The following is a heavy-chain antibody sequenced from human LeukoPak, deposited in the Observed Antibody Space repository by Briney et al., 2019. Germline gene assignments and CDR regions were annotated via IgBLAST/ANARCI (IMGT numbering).Heavy chain of an antibody. V-gene: IGHV3-53*01. CDR1: GFTFSTSW. D-gene: IGHD5-24*01. CDR2: IYSGGST. Sequence: GGSLRLSCVASGFTFSTSWMSWVRQAPGKGLEWVSVIYSGGSTYYADSVKGRFTISRDNSKNTLYLQMNSLRAEDTAVYYCARDLRWAMDVWGKGTTVTISS. J-gene: IGHJ6*04. CDR3: ARDLRWAMDV.